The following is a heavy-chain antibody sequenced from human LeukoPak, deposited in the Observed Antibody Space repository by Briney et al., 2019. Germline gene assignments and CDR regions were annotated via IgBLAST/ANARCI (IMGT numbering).Heavy chain of an antibody. V-gene: IGHV3-43*02. J-gene: IGHJ6*02. CDR1: GFTFEDYA. Sequence: GGSLRLSCAASGFTFEDYAMHWFRQAPGKGLDWVSLISGDGGSTYYADSVKGRFTISRDNSKNSLYLQMNSLRTEDTALYYCARLLKGGNYYGSGSYYNYYYYGMDVWGQGTTVTVSS. CDR3: ARLLKGGNYYGSGSYYNYYYYGMDV. D-gene: IGHD3-10*01. CDR2: ISGDGGST.